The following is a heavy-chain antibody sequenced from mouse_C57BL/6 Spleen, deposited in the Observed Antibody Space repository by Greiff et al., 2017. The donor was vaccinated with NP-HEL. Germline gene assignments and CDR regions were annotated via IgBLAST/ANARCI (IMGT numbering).Heavy chain of an antibody. D-gene: IGHD1-1*01. CDR2: IDPSDSYT. V-gene: IGHV1-69*01. CDR1: GYTFTSYW. CDR3: ASQFITTVDWYFDV. Sequence: QVQLKQPGAELVMPGASVKLSCKASGYTFTSYWMHWVKQRPGQGLEWIGEIDPSDSYTNYNQKFKGKSTLTVDKSSSTAYMQLSSLTSEDSAVYYCASQFITTVDWYFDVWGTGTTVTVSS. J-gene: IGHJ1*03.